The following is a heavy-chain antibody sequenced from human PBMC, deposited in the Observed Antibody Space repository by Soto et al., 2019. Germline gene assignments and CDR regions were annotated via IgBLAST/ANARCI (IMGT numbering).Heavy chain of an antibody. CDR2: ISSSSSYT. V-gene: IGHV3-11*05. CDR3: ARVSPGAWYMALYYYYGMDV. J-gene: IGHJ6*02. CDR1: GFTFSDYY. Sequence: PGGSLRLSCAASGFTFSDYYMSWIRQAPGKGLEWVSYISSSSSYTNYADSVKGRFTISRDNAKNSLYLQMNSLRAEDTAVYYCARVSPGAWYMALYYYYGMDVWGQGTTVTVSS. D-gene: IGHD6-13*01.